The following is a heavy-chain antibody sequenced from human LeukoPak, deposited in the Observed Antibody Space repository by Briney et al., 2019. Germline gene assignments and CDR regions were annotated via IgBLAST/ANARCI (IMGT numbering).Heavy chain of an antibody. CDR2: INPSGGST. V-gene: IGHV1-46*01. D-gene: IGHD2-2*01. Sequence: ASVKVSCKASGYTFTSYYMHWVRQAPGQGLEWMGIINPSGGSTSYAQKFQGRVTMTRDTSTSTVYMELSSLRSEDTAVYYCARGAPVVVPAGGFDPWGQGTLVTVSS. J-gene: IGHJ5*02. CDR3: ARGAPVVVPAGGFDP. CDR1: GYTFTSYY.